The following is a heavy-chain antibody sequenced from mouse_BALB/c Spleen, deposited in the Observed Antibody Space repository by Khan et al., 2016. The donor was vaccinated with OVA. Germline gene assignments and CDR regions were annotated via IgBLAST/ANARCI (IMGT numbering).Heavy chain of an antibody. CDR3: ARDYWDVVAY. J-gene: IGHJ3*01. D-gene: IGHD4-1*01. V-gene: IGHV14-3*02. Sequence: VQLQDSGAELVKPGASVKLSCPASGFNIKDTYMHWVTQRPEQGLEWFGRIDPANGNTIYYPKFLGKASITADTSSNTASLQLRSLTSDDPAVYYGARDYWDVVAYWGQGTLVTGSA. CDR1: GFNIKDTY. CDR2: IDPANGNT.